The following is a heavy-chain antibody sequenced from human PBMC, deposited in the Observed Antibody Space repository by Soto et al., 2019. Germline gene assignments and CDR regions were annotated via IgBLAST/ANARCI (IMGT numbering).Heavy chain of an antibody. Sequence: QVQLVESGGGVVQPGRSLRLSCAASGFTFSTYGMHWVRQAPGKGLEWVAVISYDGNNKYYADSVKGRFTIARESSKNTLFLQMVSLRAEDTAVYYCAKVHLPSTVTTPGYWGQGTLVTVSS. CDR1: GFTFSTYG. CDR2: ISYDGNNK. J-gene: IGHJ4*02. CDR3: AKVHLPSTVTTPGY. D-gene: IGHD4-17*01. V-gene: IGHV3-30*18.